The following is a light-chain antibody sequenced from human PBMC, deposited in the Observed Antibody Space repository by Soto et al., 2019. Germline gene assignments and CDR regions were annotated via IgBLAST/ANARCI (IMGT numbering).Light chain of an antibody. CDR1: QTISSW. Sequence: DIQMTQSPSTLSASVGDRVTITCRASQTISSWLAWYQQKPGKAPKLLIYKASSLQSGVPSRFSGSGSGTEFTLTISSLQPDDFATDYCQQYDSLFTFGHGTKVDIK. V-gene: IGKV1-5*03. CDR3: QQYDSLFT. CDR2: KAS. J-gene: IGKJ3*01.